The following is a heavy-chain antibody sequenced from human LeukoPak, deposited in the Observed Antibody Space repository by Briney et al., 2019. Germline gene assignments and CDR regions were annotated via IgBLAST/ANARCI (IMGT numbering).Heavy chain of an antibody. CDR2: ISAYNGNT. Sequence: ASVKVSCKASGYTFTSYGISWVRQAPGQGLEWMGWISAYNGNTNYAQKLQGRVTMTTDTSTSTAYMELRSLRSDDTAVYYCAGGKVGLYYYYYGMDVWGQGTTVTVSS. CDR3: AGGKVGLYYYYYGMDV. V-gene: IGHV1-18*01. CDR1: GYTFTSYG. J-gene: IGHJ6*02. D-gene: IGHD3/OR15-3a*01.